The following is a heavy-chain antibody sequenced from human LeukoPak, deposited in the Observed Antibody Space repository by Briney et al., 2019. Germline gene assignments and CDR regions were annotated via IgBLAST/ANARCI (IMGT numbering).Heavy chain of an antibody. CDR3: ARSYSGSYYYYYMDV. Sequence: PGGSLRLSCAASGFTFDDYGMSWVRQAPGKGLEWVSGINWNGGSTGYADSAKGRFTISRDNAKNSLYLQMNSLRAEDTALYHCARSYSGSYYYYYMDVWGKGTTVTVSS. CDR1: GFTFDDYG. V-gene: IGHV3-20*01. J-gene: IGHJ6*03. D-gene: IGHD1-26*01. CDR2: INWNGGST.